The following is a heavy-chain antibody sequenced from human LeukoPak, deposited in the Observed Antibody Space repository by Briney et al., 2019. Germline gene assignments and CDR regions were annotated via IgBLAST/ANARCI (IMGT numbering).Heavy chain of an antibody. CDR1: GFTFSSYS. CDR2: ISSSSSYI. CDR3: ARDRTLYSSSSLGAFDI. V-gene: IGHV3-21*01. Sequence: AGGSLRLSCAASGFTFSSYSMNWVRQAPGKGLEWVSSISSSSSYIYHADSVKGRFTISRDNAKNSLYLQMNSLRAEDTAVYYCARDRTLYSSSSLGAFDIWGQGTMVTVSS. J-gene: IGHJ3*02. D-gene: IGHD6-6*01.